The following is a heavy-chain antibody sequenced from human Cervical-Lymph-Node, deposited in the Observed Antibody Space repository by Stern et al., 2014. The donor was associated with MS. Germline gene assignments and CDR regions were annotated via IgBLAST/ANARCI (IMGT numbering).Heavy chain of an antibody. Sequence: EVQLVESGAEVKKPGESLKISCKGSGYSFTSYWIGWGRQMPGKGLELMGIIYPGGSDTRYSPSFQGQVTISADKSISTAYLQWSSLKASDTAMYYCARQIAVAGSPFDYWGQGTLVTVSS. D-gene: IGHD6-19*01. J-gene: IGHJ4*02. CDR2: IYPGGSDT. V-gene: IGHV5-51*01. CDR1: GYSFTSYW. CDR3: ARQIAVAGSPFDY.